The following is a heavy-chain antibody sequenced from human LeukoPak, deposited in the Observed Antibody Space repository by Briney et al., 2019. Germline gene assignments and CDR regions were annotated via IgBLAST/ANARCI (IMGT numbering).Heavy chain of an antibody. CDR2: INHSGST. V-gene: IGHV4-34*01. J-gene: IGHJ4*02. Sequence: SSETLSLTCAVYGGSFSGYYWSWIRQPPGKGLEWIGEINHSGSTNYNPSLKSRVTISVGTSKNQFSLKLSSVTAADTAVYYCARSRGYSYGTTFLDYWGQGALVTVSS. CDR3: ARSRGYSYGTTFLDY. D-gene: IGHD5-18*01. CDR1: GGSFSGYY.